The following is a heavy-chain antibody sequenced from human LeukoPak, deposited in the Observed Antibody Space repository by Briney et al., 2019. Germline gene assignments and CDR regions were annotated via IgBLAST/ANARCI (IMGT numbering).Heavy chain of an antibody. Sequence: GGSLRLSCAASGFTFDDYGMSWVRQAPGKGLEWVSGINWNGGSTGYADSVKGRFTISRDNAKNSLYLQMNSLRAEDTALYYCASGYSYGRVSDFDYWGQGTLVTVSS. D-gene: IGHD5-18*01. J-gene: IGHJ4*02. CDR2: INWNGGST. V-gene: IGHV3-20*04. CDR1: GFTFDDYG. CDR3: ASGYSYGRVSDFDY.